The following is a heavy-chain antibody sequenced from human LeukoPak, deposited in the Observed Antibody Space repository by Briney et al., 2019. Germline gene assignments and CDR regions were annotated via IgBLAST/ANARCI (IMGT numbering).Heavy chain of an antibody. V-gene: IGHV3-13*04. Sequence: GGSLRLSCAASGFTFSNYDVHWVRQATGKGLEWVSAIGTAGDTYYQGSVRGRSTMSRENAKNSLYLQMNSLTAGDTAVYYCARGADTHFDYWGQGILVTVSS. D-gene: IGHD2-15*01. J-gene: IGHJ4*02. CDR1: GFTFSNYD. CDR2: IGTAGDT. CDR3: ARGADTHFDY.